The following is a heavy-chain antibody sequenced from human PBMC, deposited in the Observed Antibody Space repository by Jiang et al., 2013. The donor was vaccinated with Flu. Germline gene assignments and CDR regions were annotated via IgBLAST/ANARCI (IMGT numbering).Heavy chain of an antibody. CDR3: ARVRGSSWFTDAFDI. D-gene: IGHD6-13*01. J-gene: IGHJ3*02. Sequence: VKSRITINPDTSKNQFSLQLNSVTPEDTAVYYCARVRGSSWFTDAFDIWGQGTMVIVSS. V-gene: IGHV6-1*01.